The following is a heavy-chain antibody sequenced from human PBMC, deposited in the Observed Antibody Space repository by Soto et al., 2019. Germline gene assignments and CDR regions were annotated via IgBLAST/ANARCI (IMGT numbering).Heavy chain of an antibody. D-gene: IGHD4-4*01. CDR1: GGSISSFH. J-gene: IGHJ4*02. CDR3: ARRPGAVTFDY. Sequence: SETLSLTCTVSGGSISSFHWSWIRQPPGKGLEWIGYIHYSGSTNYNASLKSRGTVSVDTSKNQFYLKLSSVTAADTAVYSCARRPGAVTFDYWGLGTLVTVSS. CDR2: IHYSGST. V-gene: IGHV4-59*08.